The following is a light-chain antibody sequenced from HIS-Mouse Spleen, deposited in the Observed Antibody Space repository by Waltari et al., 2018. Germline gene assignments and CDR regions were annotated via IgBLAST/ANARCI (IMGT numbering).Light chain of an antibody. Sequence: EIVMTQSPATLSVSPGERATLSCRASLCVSSNLAWYQQKPGQAPRPRIYVASTRATGIPSMFSGSGSGTEFTLTISSMQSEDFAVYYCQQYNNWPPLTFGGGTKVEIK. J-gene: IGKJ4*01. CDR2: VAS. CDR1: LCVSSN. V-gene: IGKV3-15*01. CDR3: QQYNNWPPLT.